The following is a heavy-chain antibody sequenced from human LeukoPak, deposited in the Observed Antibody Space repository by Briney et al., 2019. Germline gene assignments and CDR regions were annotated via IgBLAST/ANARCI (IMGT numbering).Heavy chain of an antibody. Sequence: GGSLRLSCAVSGFLVSGNYMNWVRQAPGKGLEWVSVIYNDGTTKNADSVKGRFTISRDNSRNTIYLQMNNLRAEDTAVYFCARDRGGAFPFDYWGRGSLVTVS. V-gene: IGHV3-66*01. J-gene: IGHJ4*02. CDR2: IYNDGTT. CDR3: ARDRGGAFPFDY. CDR1: GFLVSGNY. D-gene: IGHD1-26*01.